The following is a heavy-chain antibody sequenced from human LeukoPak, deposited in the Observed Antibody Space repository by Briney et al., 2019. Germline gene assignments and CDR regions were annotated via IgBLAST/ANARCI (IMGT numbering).Heavy chain of an antibody. CDR1: GFTFNSYW. J-gene: IGHJ5*02. V-gene: IGHV3-7*01. D-gene: IGHD2-2*01. Sequence: PGGSLRLSCAASGFTFNSYWMSWVRQAPGKGLEWVANIKQDGSEIYYVDSVKGRFTISRDNAKNSLYLQMNSLRAEDTAVYYCARGHTISPNWFDPWGQGTLVTVSS. CDR2: IKQDGSEI. CDR3: ARGHTISPNWFDP.